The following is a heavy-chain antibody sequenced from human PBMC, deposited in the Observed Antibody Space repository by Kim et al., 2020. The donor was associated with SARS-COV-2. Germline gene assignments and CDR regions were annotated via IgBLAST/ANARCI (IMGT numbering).Heavy chain of an antibody. D-gene: IGHD3-3*01. CDR3: AREEHSDSNYDFWSGYYSRAFDI. J-gene: IGHJ3*02. CDR2: INPSGGST. CDR1: GYTFTSYY. Sequence: ASVKVSCKASGYTFTSYYMHWVRQAPGQGLEWMGIINPSGGSTSYAQKFQGRVTMTRDTSTSTVYMELSSLRSEDTAVYYCAREEHSDSNYDFWSGYYSRAFDIWGQGTMVTVSS. V-gene: IGHV1-46*01.